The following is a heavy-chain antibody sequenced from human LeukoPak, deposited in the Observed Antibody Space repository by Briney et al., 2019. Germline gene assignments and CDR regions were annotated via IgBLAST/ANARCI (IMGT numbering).Heavy chain of an antibody. CDR2: TYYKSRWYN. D-gene: IGHD3-22*01. V-gene: IGHV6-1*01. CDR3: ARGATFYDDTSGYPGPFYFDY. CDR1: GDSVSRDSAA. Sequence: SQTLSLTCAISGDSVSRDSAAWNWIRQSPSRGLEWLGRTYYKSRWYNDYAVSLRGRISINPDTTGNQFSLQLNSVTPEDAAVYYCARGATFYDDTSGYPGPFYFDYWGQGSLVTVSS. J-gene: IGHJ4*02.